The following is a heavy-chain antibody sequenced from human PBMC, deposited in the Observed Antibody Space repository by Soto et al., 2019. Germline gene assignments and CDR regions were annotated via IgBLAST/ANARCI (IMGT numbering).Heavy chain of an antibody. D-gene: IGHD5-18*01. V-gene: IGHV3-21*01. J-gene: IGHJ1*01. CDR3: AREGGYSYGYGSGN. CDR2: ISSSSSYI. Sequence: EVQLVESGGGLVKPGGSLRLSCAASGFTFSSYSMNWVRQAPGKGLEWVSSISSSSSYIYYADSVKGRFTISRDNAKNSLYLQMNSLRAEDTAVYYCAREGGYSYGYGSGNWGQGTLVTVSS. CDR1: GFTFSSYS.